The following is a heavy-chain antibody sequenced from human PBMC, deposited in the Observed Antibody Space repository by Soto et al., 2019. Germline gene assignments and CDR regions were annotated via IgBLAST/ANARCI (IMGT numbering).Heavy chain of an antibody. Sequence: GGSLRLSCAASGFTFSNAWMSWVRQAPGKGLEWVGRIKSKTDGRTTDYAAPVKGRFTISRDDSKNTLYLQMNSLKTEDTAVYYCTTASYIVVVVAADDAFDIWGQGTMVTVSS. V-gene: IGHV3-15*01. CDR1: GFTFSNAW. CDR2: IKSKTDGRTT. D-gene: IGHD2-15*01. CDR3: TTASYIVVVVAADDAFDI. J-gene: IGHJ3*02.